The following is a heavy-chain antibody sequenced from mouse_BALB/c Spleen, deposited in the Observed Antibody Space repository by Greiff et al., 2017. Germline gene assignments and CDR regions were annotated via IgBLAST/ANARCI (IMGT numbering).Heavy chain of an antibody. CDR2: IYPGNGDT. CDR1: GYTFTSYN. Sequence: QVQLQQPGAELVKPGASVKMSCKASGYTFTSYNMHWVKQTPGQGLEWIGAIYPGNGDTSYNQKFKGKATLTADKSSSTAYMQLSSLTSEDSAVYYCAREGDYRGFAYWGQGTLVTVSA. CDR3: AREGDYRGFAY. V-gene: IGHV1-12*01. D-gene: IGHD2-12*01. J-gene: IGHJ3*01.